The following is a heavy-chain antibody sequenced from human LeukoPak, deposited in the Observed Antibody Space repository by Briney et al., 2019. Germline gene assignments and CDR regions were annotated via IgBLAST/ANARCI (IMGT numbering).Heavy chain of an antibody. CDR2: IFSGST. Sequence: SETLSLTCIVSGDSISSSSYYWGWVRQPPGKGLEWIGSIFSGSTYYNPSLKSRVTISLNTSKNQFSLSLSSVTAAGSAVYYCARQGERPGISAYWGQGTLVTVSS. CDR1: GDSISSSSYY. V-gene: IGHV4-39*01. J-gene: IGHJ4*02. D-gene: IGHD1-26*01. CDR3: ARQGERPGISAY.